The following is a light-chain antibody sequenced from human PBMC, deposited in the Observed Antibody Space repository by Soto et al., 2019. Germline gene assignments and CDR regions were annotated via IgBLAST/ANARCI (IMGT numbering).Light chain of an antibody. CDR1: QSISSW. Sequence: DIQMTQSPSTLSASVGDRVTITCRASQSISSWLAWYQQKPGKAPKLLIDDASSLESGVQSRFSGSGSGTEFTLTISSLQPDEFATYYCQQYNSYSPWTFGQGTKVEIK. J-gene: IGKJ1*01. CDR3: QQYNSYSPWT. CDR2: DAS. V-gene: IGKV1-5*01.